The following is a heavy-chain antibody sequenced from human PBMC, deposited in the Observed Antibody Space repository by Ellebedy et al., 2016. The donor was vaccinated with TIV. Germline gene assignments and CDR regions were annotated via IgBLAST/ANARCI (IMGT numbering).Heavy chain of an antibody. V-gene: IGHV4-39*01. CDR1: GGSISSSSYY. J-gene: IGHJ6*02. CDR2: IYYSGST. D-gene: IGHD2-2*01. CDR3: AKYCSSTSCYGYYYYYYGMDV. Sequence: SETLSLXXTVSGGSISSSSYYWGWIRQPPGKGLEWIGSIYYSGSTYYNPSLKSRVTISVDTSKNQFSLKLSSVTAADTAVYYCAKYCSSTSCYGYYYYYYGMDVWGQGTTVTVSS.